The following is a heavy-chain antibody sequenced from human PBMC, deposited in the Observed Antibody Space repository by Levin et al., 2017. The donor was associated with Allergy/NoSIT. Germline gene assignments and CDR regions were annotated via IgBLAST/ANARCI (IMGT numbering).Heavy chain of an antibody. V-gene: IGHV3-21*01. J-gene: IGHJ4*02. CDR2: ISSSSSYI. CDR3: SRDLSFGIPQGFDC. D-gene: IGHD3-16*01. CDR1: GFTFRSYS. Sequence: SCAASGFTFRSYSMNWVRQAPGKGLEWVSTISSSSSYIYYAESVKGRFTISRDNAKNSVYLQMSSLRAEDTAVYYCSRDLSFGIPQGFDCWGQGTLVTVSS.